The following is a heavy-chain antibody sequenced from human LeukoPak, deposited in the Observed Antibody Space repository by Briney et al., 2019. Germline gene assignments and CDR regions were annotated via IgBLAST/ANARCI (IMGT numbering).Heavy chain of an antibody. V-gene: IGHV3-48*01. J-gene: IGHJ4*02. CDR1: GFTFSSYS. CDR2: IRSSSSTI. Sequence: PGGSLRLSCAASGFTFSSYSMNWVRQAPGKGLEWVSYIRSSSSTIHYADSVKGRFTISRDNAKNSLYLQMNSLRAEDTAVYYCARVYCSGGSCSTGDYFDYWGQGTLVTVSS. D-gene: IGHD2-15*01. CDR3: ARVYCSGGSCSTGDYFDY.